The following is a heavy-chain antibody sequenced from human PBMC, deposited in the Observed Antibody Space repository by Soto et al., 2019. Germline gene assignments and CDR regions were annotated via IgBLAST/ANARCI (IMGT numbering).Heavy chain of an antibody. CDR1: GGSISSYY. CDR2: IYLSDST. D-gene: IGHD3-22*01. Sequence: PSETLSLTCTVSGGSISSYYWSWIRQTPGKGLEWIGYIYLSDSTNYNPSLKSRVSISVDTSKNQFSLRLSSVTAADTAVYYCASETYYYDSSGYRVWGQGTTVTVSS. CDR3: ASETYYYDSSGYRV. V-gene: IGHV4-59*01. J-gene: IGHJ6*02.